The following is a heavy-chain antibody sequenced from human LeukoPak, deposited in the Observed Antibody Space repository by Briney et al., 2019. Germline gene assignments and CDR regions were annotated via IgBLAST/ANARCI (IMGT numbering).Heavy chain of an antibody. Sequence: GSLRLSCAASGFTFSDAWMSWVRQAPGKGLEWVGYIYYSGSTNYNPSLKSRVTISVDTSKNQFSLKLSSVTAADTAVYYCARRHCSGGSCYYYFDYWGQGTLVTVSS. CDR2: IYYSGST. V-gene: IGHV4-59*08. CDR3: ARRHCSGGSCYYYFDY. J-gene: IGHJ4*02. CDR1: GFTFSDAW. D-gene: IGHD2-15*01.